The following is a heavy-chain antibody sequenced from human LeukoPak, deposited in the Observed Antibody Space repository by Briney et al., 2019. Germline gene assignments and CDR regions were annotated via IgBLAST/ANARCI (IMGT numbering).Heavy chain of an antibody. Sequence: PSETLSLTCTVSGGSITSYYWSWIRQPPGKGLEWIGYIYYSGSTNYNPSLKSRVTTSVDTSQNQFSLKLSSVTAADTAVYYCASLPHHYGSGTYYNVDYWGQGTLVTVSS. J-gene: IGHJ4*02. V-gene: IGHV4-59*08. CDR2: IYYSGST. CDR3: ASLPHHYGSGTYYNVDY. D-gene: IGHD3-10*01. CDR1: GGSITSYY.